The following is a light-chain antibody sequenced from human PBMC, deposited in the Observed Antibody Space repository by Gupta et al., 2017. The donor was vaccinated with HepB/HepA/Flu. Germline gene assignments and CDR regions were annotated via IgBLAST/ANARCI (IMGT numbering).Light chain of an antibody. CDR3: SSYVSSHILM. CDR2: DVS. Sequence: QSALTQPASVSGSPGQSITIACTGTSSDIGGYKYVSWYQQRPNKAPKLMIYDVSYRTSGVSNRFSGSKSGNTASLTISGLQAEDEADYYCSSYVSSHILMFGGGTKLTVL. CDR1: SSDIGGYKY. J-gene: IGLJ3*02. V-gene: IGLV2-14*01.